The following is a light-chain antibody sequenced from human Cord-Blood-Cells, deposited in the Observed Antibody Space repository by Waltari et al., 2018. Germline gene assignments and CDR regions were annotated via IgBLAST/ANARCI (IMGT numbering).Light chain of an antibody. CDR3: CSYAGSSTFDVV. CDR2: EGS. CDR1: SSDVGSYNL. V-gene: IGLV2-23*03. Sequence: QSALTQPASVSGSPGQSITISCTGTSSDVGSYNLVSWYQQHPGKAPKLMLYEGSKRPSVVSNRFSGSKSGNTASLTISGLQAEDEADYYCCSYAGSSTFDVVVGGGTKLTVL. J-gene: IGLJ2*01.